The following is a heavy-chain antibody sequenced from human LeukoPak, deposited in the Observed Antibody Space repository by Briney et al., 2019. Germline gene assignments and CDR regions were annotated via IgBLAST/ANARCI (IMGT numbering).Heavy chain of an antibody. CDR3: ARYTGPSIWAFDY. V-gene: IGHV3-21*01. D-gene: IGHD5-18*01. CDR2: ISSSSSYI. J-gene: IGHJ4*02. CDR1: GFTFSSYS. Sequence: TGGSLRLSCAASGFTFSSYSMNWVRQAPGKGLEWVSSISSSSSYIYYADSVKGRFTISRDNAKNSLYLQMNSLRAEDTAVYYCARYTGPSIWAFDYWGQGTLVTVSS.